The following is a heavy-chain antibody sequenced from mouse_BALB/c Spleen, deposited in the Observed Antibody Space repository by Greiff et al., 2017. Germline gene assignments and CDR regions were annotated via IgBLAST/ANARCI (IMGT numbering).Heavy chain of an antibody. J-gene: IGHJ4*01. D-gene: IGHD3-1*01. CDR3: ARDEGSSGYYAMDY. Sequence: EVKLVESGGGLVQPGGSLRLSCATSGFTFTDYYMSWVRQPPGKALEWLGFIRNKANGYTTEYSASVKGRFTISRDNSQSILYLQMNTLRAEDSATYYCARDEGSSGYYAMDYWGQGTSVTVSS. V-gene: IGHV7-3*02. CDR1: GFTFTDYY. CDR2: IRNKANGYTT.